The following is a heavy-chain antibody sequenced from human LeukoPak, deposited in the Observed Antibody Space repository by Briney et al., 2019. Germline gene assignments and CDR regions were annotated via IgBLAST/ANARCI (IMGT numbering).Heavy chain of an antibody. Sequence: RASVKVSFKASGYTFTNYGISWVRQAPGQGLEWMGWISAYNGNTKYAQKFQSRVTMTTDTSTNTVNMELRSLRSDDTAVFYCARSGSHNYYYYGMDVWGQGTTVIVSS. J-gene: IGHJ6*02. CDR2: ISAYNGNT. V-gene: IGHV1-18*01. CDR3: ARSGSHNYYYYGMDV. D-gene: IGHD1-26*01. CDR1: GYTFTNYG.